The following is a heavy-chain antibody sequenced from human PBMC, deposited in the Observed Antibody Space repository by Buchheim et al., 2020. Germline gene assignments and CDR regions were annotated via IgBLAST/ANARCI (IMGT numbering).Heavy chain of an antibody. CDR3: ARYYGSGSYSGLFDY. CDR2: MYHSGKT. J-gene: IGHJ4*02. Sequence: QVQLQESGPGLVKPSQTLSLTCSVSGGSISSGGYAWSWIRQLPGKGLEWIAYMYHSGKTDYNPSLQSRVTISIDTSKHQFSLELSPVTAADTAVYYCARYYGSGSYSGLFDYWGQGTL. D-gene: IGHD3-10*01. CDR1: GGSISSGGYA. V-gene: IGHV4-31*03.